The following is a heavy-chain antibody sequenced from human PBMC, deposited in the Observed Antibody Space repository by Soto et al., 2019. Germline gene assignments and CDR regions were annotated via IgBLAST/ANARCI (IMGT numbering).Heavy chain of an antibody. J-gene: IGHJ4*02. V-gene: IGHV2-70*01. Sequence: ESGPTLVNPTQTLTLTCTFSGFSLSTSGMCVSWIRQPPGKALEWLALIDWDDEKYYSTSLKTRLTISKDTSKNQVVLTMTNMDPVDTATYYFARTTLTYYYDSSGYHFDYWGQGTLVTVSS. CDR3: ARTTLTYYYDSSGYHFDY. CDR1: GFSLSTSGMC. D-gene: IGHD3-22*01. CDR2: IDWDDEK.